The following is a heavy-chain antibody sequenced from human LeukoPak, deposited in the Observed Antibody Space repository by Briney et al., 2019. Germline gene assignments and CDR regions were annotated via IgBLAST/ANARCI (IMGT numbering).Heavy chain of an antibody. CDR3: ARAASNPSGSYYYGYFDY. Sequence: GASVTVSCTASGGTFSSYAISWVRQAPGQGLEWMGGIIPIFGTANYAQKFQGRVTITADESTSTAYMELSSLRSEDTAVYYCARAASNPSGSYYYGYFDYWGQGTLVTVSS. D-gene: IGHD1-26*01. CDR2: IIPIFGTA. J-gene: IGHJ4*02. V-gene: IGHV1-69*13. CDR1: GGTFSSYA.